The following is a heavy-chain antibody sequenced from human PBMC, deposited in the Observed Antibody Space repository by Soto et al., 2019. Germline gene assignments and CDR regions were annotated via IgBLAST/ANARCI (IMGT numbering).Heavy chain of an antibody. CDR1: GFTFSNHG. CDR2: IGSADDP. J-gene: IGHJ6*02. D-gene: IGHD2-15*01. CDR3: ARAYSGRLPRRADYYYAMDV. V-gene: IGHV3-13*05. Sequence: VKLVESGGGVVQPGRSLRLSCAASGFTFSNHGMHWVRQVSGKGLEWVSAIGSADDPYYLGSVKGRFTISRENAKNSLYLQMNSLRAGDTAVYYCARAYSGRLPRRADYYYAMDVWGLGTTVTVSS.